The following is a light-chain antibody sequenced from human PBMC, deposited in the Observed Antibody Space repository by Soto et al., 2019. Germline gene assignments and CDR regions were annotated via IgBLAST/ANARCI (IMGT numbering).Light chain of an antibody. J-gene: IGKJ2*01. CDR3: QQYNSYSYT. CDR1: QDISTY. CDR2: GAS. Sequence: RLTQSPSSLSASVGDTVTISCRASQDISTYLAWYQQKPGKAPTLLIFGASSLHNGVPPRFAGSGSGSEFTLTINRLQPDDFATYYCQQYNSYSYTFGQGTKLEIK. V-gene: IGKV1-5*01.